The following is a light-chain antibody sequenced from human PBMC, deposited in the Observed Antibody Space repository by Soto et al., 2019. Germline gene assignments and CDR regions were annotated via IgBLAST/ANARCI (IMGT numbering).Light chain of an antibody. CDR2: KTS. Sequence: DIQMTQSPSTLSASVGDRVTITCRASQSISSWLAWYQQKPGKAPNLLIYKTSSLESGVPLRFSGSGSGTEFTLTVNSLQPDDFATYYCQQYDSYPLTFGGGTKVEIK. CDR1: QSISSW. V-gene: IGKV1-5*03. J-gene: IGKJ4*01. CDR3: QQYDSYPLT.